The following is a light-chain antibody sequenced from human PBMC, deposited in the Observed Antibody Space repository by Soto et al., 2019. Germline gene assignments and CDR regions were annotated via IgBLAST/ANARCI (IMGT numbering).Light chain of an antibody. Sequence: DIQMTQSPSTLSASVGDRVTITCRASQSLTNWLAWYQQKPGRAPELLIYGASSLESGVPSRFSASGSGTEFTLTITSLQPDDFASYYCQQYNTYSRTFGQGTKLEIK. CDR1: QSLTNW. V-gene: IGKV1-5*01. J-gene: IGKJ2*01. CDR3: QQYNTYSRT. CDR2: GAS.